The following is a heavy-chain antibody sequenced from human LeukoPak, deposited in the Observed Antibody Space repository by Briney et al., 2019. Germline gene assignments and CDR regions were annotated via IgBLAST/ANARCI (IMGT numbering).Heavy chain of an antibody. V-gene: IGHV1-18*01. CDR2: ISAYNGNT. J-gene: IGHJ4*02. CDR1: GYTFTSYG. CDR3: ARGHGPPSTVVTAFFDY. D-gene: IGHD4-23*01. Sequence: ASVKVSCKASGYTFTSYGISWVRQAPGQGLEGMGWISAYNGNTNYAQKLQGRVTMTTDTSTSTAYMELRSLRSDNTAVYYCARGHGPPSTVVTAFFDYWGQGTLVTVSS.